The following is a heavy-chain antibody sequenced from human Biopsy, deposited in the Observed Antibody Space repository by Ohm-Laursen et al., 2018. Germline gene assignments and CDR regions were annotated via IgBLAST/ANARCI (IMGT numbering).Heavy chain of an antibody. CDR3: AKVSPTILSSFDY. V-gene: IGHV3-23*01. CDR2: FTSSGAST. Sequence: SLRLSCAASGFTFSTYAMSWVRQAPGRGLEWVSSFTSSGASTDFADSVKGRFTISRDNSKNTLYLQMNSLRAEDTAVYYCAKVSPTILSSFDYWGQGTLVTVSS. CDR1: GFTFSTYA. J-gene: IGHJ4*02. D-gene: IGHD3-9*01.